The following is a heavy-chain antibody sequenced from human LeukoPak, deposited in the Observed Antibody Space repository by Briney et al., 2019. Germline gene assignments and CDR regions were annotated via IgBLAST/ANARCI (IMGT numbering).Heavy chain of an antibody. J-gene: IGHJ3*02. CDR3: ARELVGASAFDI. V-gene: IGHV1-69*13. D-gene: IGHD1-26*01. Sequence: SVKVSCKASGGTFSSYAISWVRQAPGQGLEWMGGIIPIFGTANYAQKFQGRVTVTADESTSTAYMELSSLRSEDTAVYYCARELVGASAFDIWGQGTMVTVSS. CDR1: GGTFSSYA. CDR2: IIPIFGTA.